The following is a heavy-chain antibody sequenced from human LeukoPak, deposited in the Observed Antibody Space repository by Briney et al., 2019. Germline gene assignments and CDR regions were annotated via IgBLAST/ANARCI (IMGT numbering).Heavy chain of an antibody. Sequence: GGPLKLPCAASGFTSSTYGMTWARQPPGKGLVWVSRIKPDGSSTSYADSVKGRFTISRDNAKNTMYLQMNSLRAEDTAVYYCARALSGWYFDFWGQGALVTVSS. D-gene: IGHD6-25*01. J-gene: IGHJ4*02. CDR2: IKPDGSST. V-gene: IGHV3-74*01. CDR3: ARALSGWYFDF. CDR1: GFTSSTYG.